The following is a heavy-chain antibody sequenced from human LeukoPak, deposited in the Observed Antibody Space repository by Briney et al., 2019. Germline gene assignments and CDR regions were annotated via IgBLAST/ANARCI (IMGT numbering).Heavy chain of an antibody. Sequence: SETLSLTCAVYGGSFSSYYWSWIRQSPGKGLEWIAEINHRGDTNYNPSIKSRVTISVDTSKNQFSLKVTSLTAADTAVYYCARGPTISETGYFDYWGQGTLVTVSS. CDR1: GGSFSSYY. CDR2: INHRGDT. J-gene: IGHJ4*03. V-gene: IGHV4-34*01. CDR3: ARGPTISETGYFDY. D-gene: IGHD1-1*01.